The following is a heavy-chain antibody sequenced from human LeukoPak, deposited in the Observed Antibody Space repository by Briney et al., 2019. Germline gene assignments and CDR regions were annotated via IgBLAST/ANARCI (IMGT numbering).Heavy chain of an antibody. CDR3: AREGSYYDSSGYYSSFDY. Sequence: PGGSLRLSCAASGFTFSNYWMTWVRQAPGKGLEWVANIKQDGSEKYYVDSVKGRFTISRDNAKNSLYLQMNSLRAEDTAVYYCAREGSYYDSSGYYSSFDYWGQGTLVTVSS. CDR1: GFTFSNYW. D-gene: IGHD3-22*01. CDR2: IKQDGSEK. J-gene: IGHJ4*02. V-gene: IGHV3-7*03.